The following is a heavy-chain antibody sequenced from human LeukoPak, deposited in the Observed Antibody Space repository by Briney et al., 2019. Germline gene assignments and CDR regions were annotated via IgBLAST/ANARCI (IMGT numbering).Heavy chain of an antibody. V-gene: IGHV3-30*04. CDR2: ISYDGSNK. Sequence: GGSLRPSCTASGFTFRSYAMHWVRQAPGKGLEWVAVISYDGSNKYYGDSVKGRFTISRDNSKNTLYLQMIVLRAEDTAVYYCAREIPYYEWGQGTLVTVSS. CDR1: GFTFRSYA. CDR3: AREIPYYE. D-gene: IGHD3-3*01. J-gene: IGHJ4*02.